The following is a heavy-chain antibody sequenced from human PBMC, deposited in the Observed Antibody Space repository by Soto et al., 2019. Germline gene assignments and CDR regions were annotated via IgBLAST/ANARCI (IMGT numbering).Heavy chain of an antibody. D-gene: IGHD6-19*01. CDR3: AKDSSGWYQYFDY. Sequence: EVQLVESGGGLVQPGRSLRLSCAASGFTFDDYAMHWVRQAPGKGLEWVSGISWNSASIAYADSVRGGFTITRDNAKNSMFLQMNSLRSEDAALYYCAKDSSGWYQYFDYWGQGTLVTVSS. CDR2: ISWNSASI. V-gene: IGHV3-9*01. CDR1: GFTFDDYA. J-gene: IGHJ4*02.